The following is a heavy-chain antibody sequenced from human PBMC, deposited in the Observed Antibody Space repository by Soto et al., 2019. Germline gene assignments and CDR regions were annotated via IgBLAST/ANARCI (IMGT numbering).Heavy chain of an antibody. V-gene: IGHV4-34*01. Sequence: PSETLSLTCAVYGGSFSGYYWSWIRQPRGKGLEWIGEINHSGSTNYNPSLKSRVTISVDTSKNQFSLKLSSVTAADTAVYYCARGRGYCSSTSCWKDVWGQGTTVTVSS. J-gene: IGHJ6*02. D-gene: IGHD2-2*01. CDR1: GGSFSGYY. CDR3: ARGRGYCSSTSCWKDV. CDR2: INHSGST.